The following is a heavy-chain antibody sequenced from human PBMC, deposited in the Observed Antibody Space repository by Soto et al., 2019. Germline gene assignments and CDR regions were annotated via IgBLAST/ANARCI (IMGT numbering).Heavy chain of an antibody. CDR2: INHSGST. J-gene: IGHJ5*02. V-gene: IGHV4-34*01. CDR1: GGSFSGYY. D-gene: IGHD2-2*03. Sequence: SETLSLTCAVYGGSFSGYYWSWIRQPPGKGLEWIGEINHSGSTNYNPSLKSRVTISVDTSKNQFSLKLSSVTAADTAVYYCARLSWIFNWFDPWGQGTLVTVSS. CDR3: ARLSWIFNWFDP.